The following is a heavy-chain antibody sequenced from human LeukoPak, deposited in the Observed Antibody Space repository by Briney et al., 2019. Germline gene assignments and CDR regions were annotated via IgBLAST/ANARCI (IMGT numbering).Heavy chain of an antibody. V-gene: IGHV3-23*01. Sequence: GGSLRLSCAVSGITLSNYGMSWVRQAPGKGLEWVAGISDSGGRTNYADSVKGRFTISRDNPKNTLYLQMNSLRAGAQHVYLLSKRGVVIGVILVGFHKEAYYFDSWGQGALVTVSS. J-gene: IGHJ4*02. D-gene: IGHD2-21*01. CDR1: GITLSNYG. CDR2: ISDSGGRT. CDR3: SKRGVVIGVILVGFHKEAYYFDS.